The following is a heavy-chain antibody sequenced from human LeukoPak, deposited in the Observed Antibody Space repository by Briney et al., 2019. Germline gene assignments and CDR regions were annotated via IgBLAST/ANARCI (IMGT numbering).Heavy chain of an antibody. CDR2: INHSGST. CDR3: ARDSVGLTVTYFDY. D-gene: IGHD4-11*01. CDR1: GGSFSGYY. J-gene: IGHJ4*02. V-gene: IGHV4-34*01. Sequence: SETLSLTCAVYGGSFSGYYWSWIRQPPGKGLEWIGEINHSGSTNYNPSLKSRVTISVDTSKNQFSLKLSSVTAADTAVYYCARDSVGLTVTYFDYWGQGTLVTVSS.